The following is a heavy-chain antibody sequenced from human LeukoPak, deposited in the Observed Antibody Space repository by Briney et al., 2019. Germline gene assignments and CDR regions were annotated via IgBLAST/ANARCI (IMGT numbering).Heavy chain of an antibody. CDR2: INSDGSST. CDR1: GFAFSSYW. CDR3: ARDPARGYYDSSGTDYFDY. J-gene: IGHJ4*02. D-gene: IGHD3-22*01. Sequence: GGSLRLSCAASGFAFSSYWMHWVRHAPGKGLVWVSRINSDGSSTSYADSVKGRFTISRDNAKNTLYLQMNSLRAEDTAVYYCARDPARGYYDSSGTDYFDYWGQGTLVTVSS. V-gene: IGHV3-74*01.